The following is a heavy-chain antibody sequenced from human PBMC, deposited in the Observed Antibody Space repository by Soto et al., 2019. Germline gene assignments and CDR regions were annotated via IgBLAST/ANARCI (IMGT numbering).Heavy chain of an antibody. J-gene: IGHJ4*02. V-gene: IGHV4-59*01. CDR3: ARNVRTTIAAAGFDY. Sequence: SETLSLTCTASGGSISSYYWSWIRQPPGKGLEWIGYIYYSGSTNYSPSLKSRVTISVDTSKNQFSLKLSSVTAADTAVYYCARNVRTTIAAAGFDYWGQGTLVTVSS. CDR1: GGSISSYY. D-gene: IGHD6-13*01. CDR2: IYYSGST.